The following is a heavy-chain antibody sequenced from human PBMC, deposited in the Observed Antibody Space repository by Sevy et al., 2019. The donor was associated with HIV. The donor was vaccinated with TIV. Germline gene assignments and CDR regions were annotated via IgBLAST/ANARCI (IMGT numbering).Heavy chain of an antibody. CDR2: IKSKTDGGTT. V-gene: IGHV3-15*01. Sequence: GGSLRLSCAASGFTFSNAWMSWVRQAPGKGLEWVGRIKSKTDGGTTDYAAPVKGRFTISTDESKNTLYLQMNSLKTEDTVVYYCTTDTGISDYDFWSGRDDTFDNWGQGTMVTVSS. J-gene: IGHJ3*02. D-gene: IGHD3-3*01. CDR1: GFTFSNAW. CDR3: TTDTGISDYDFWSGRDDTFDN.